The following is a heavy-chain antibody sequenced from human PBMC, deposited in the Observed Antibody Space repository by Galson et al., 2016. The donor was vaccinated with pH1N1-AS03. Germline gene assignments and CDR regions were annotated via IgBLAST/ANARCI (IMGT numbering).Heavy chain of an antibody. CDR1: GYTFTDFS. V-gene: IGHV1-2*04. CDR2: IHPNDGVT. D-gene: IGHD2-2*01. J-gene: IGHJ6*02. CDR3: ARDTRGPCRSATCPIAYYFGMDV. Sequence: SVKVSCKASGYTFTDFSINWVRQAPGQRLEWMGWIHPNDGVTNYAQNFQAWVTMTRDTSTSTAYLELTGPKSDDTAVYYCARDTRGPCRSATCPIAYYFGMDVWGQGTTVIVSS.